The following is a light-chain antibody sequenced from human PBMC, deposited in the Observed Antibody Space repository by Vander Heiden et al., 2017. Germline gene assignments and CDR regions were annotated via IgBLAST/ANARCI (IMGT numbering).Light chain of an antibody. CDR1: KLGDKY. V-gene: IGLV3-1*01. Sequence: SYELTPPPSVSVSPGQTASITCSGHKLGDKYACWYQQKPGQSPVLVIYQDSKRPSGIPERFSGSNSGNTATLTISGTQAMDEADYYCQAWDSSTADVVFGGGTKLTVL. CDR3: QAWDSSTADVV. CDR2: QDS. J-gene: IGLJ2*01.